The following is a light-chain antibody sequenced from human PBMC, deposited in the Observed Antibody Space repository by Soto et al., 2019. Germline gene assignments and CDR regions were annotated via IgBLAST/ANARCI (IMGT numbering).Light chain of an antibody. V-gene: IGKV1-12*01. CDR3: QRTNSFPFT. CDR2: AAS. CDR1: QGIKNW. Sequence: DIHMTQSPSSVSGSVGDRVTITCRASQGIKNWLAWYQQKPGKAPKLLIYAASSLQSGVPSRFSGSGSGTDFTLTISSLQPEDFATDYCQRTNSFPFTFGPGTKVDVK. J-gene: IGKJ3*01.